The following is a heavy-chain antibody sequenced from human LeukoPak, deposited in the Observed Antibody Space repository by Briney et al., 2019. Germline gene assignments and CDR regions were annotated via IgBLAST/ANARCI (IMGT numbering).Heavy chain of an antibody. D-gene: IGHD3-16*01. V-gene: IGHV4-59*01. CDR2: IYYRGST. J-gene: IGHJ5*02. CDR3: ARGGVFPRQFDP. CDR1: GGSISSYY. Sequence: SETLSLTCTVSGGSISSYYWSWIRQPQGKGLEWIGYIYYRGSTTYNPSLKSRVTISVDTSKNQFSLNLTSVTAADTAVYYCARGGVFPRQFDPWGQGTLVTVSS.